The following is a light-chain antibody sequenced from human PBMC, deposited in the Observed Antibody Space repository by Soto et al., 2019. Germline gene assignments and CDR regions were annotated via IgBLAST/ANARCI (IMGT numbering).Light chain of an antibody. Sequence: DIQLTQSPSFLSASVGDRVTITCRASQGINSYFTWYQQKPGRAPKLLIYAASTLQSGVPSRFSGSGSGTEFTLTISSLQPADFATYYCQQGYSIPPSTFGQGTKLEIK. V-gene: IGKV1-9*01. CDR1: QGINSY. CDR3: QQGYSIPPST. CDR2: AAS. J-gene: IGKJ2*01.